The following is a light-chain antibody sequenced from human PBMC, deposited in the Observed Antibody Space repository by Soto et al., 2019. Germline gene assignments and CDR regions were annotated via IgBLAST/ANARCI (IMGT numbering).Light chain of an antibody. CDR2: GAS. CDR1: QSVSSSY. J-gene: IGKJ4*01. CDR3: QQYGSSPRA. V-gene: IGKV3-20*01. Sequence: EIVLTQSPGTLSLSPGERATLSCRASQSVSSSYLAWYQQKPGQAPRLLIYGASSRATGIPDSFSGSGSRKDFTLTISRLEPEDFAVYYCQQYGSSPRAFGGGTKVEIK.